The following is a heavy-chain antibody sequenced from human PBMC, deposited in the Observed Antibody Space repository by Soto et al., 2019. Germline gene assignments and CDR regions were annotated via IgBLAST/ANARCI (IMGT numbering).Heavy chain of an antibody. CDR3: TDGIWFGTF. J-gene: IGHJ4*02. V-gene: IGHV3-15*07. CDR2: IKSKTDGGTT. CDR1: GFTLSNAW. Sequence: EVQLVESGGGLVKPGESLRLSCAASGFTLSNAWMHWVRQSPGKGLEWVGRIKSKTDGGTTDYAAPVKGRFTISRDDSKNTLYLQMNSLKSEDTAVYYCTDGIWFGTFGGQGTLVTVSS. D-gene: IGHD3-10*01.